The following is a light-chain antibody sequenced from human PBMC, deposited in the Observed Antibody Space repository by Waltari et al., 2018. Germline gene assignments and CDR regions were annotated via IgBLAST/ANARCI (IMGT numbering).Light chain of an antibody. Sequence: QSALTQPPSASGSPGQSVNISCTGTSSDVGGYNYVSWYQQHPGKAPKLMIYEVSKRPSGVPDRFSGSKSGNTASLTVSGLQAEDEADYYCSSYAGSNKVFGTGTKVTVL. CDR3: SSYAGSNKV. V-gene: IGLV2-8*01. CDR2: EVS. CDR1: SSDVGGYNY. J-gene: IGLJ1*01.